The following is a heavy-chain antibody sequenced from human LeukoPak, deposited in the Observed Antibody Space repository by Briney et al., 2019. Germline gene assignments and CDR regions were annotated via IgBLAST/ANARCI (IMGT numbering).Heavy chain of an antibody. J-gene: IGHJ4*02. Sequence: GASVKVSCKASGYTFTGYYMHWVRQAPGQGLEWMGWINPNSGGTNYAQKFQGWVTMTRDTSISTAYMELSRLRSDDTAVYYCARDHCSGGSCYSSSDYWGQGTLVTVSS. D-gene: IGHD2-15*01. CDR2: INPNSGGT. V-gene: IGHV1-2*04. CDR1: GYTFTGYY. CDR3: ARDHCSGGSCYSSSDY.